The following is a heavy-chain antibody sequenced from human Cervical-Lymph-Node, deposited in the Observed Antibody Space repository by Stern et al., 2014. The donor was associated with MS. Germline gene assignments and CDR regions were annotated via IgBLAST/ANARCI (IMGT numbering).Heavy chain of an antibody. V-gene: IGHV4-31*01. D-gene: IGHD3-22*01. CDR2: LYYSGST. Sequence: QVQLQESGPGLVKPSQTLSLTCTVSGGSISSCGYYWSRLRQHPGKDLERIGNLYYSGSTYYNQARKSPVTLTVAPSKYRLARKVSSVTAADTAVYYCARDLRYYYDSSGYYYRWFDPWGQGTLVTVSS. CDR3: ARDLRYYYDSSGYYYRWFDP. J-gene: IGHJ5*02. CDR1: GGSISSCGYY.